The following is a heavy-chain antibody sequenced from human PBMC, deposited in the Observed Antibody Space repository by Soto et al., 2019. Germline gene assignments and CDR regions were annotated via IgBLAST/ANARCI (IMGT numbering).Heavy chain of an antibody. J-gene: IGHJ4*02. V-gene: IGHV3-74*01. Sequence: EVQLVESGGGLVQPGGSLRLSCAASGFIFSDYWMHWVRQVPGKGLEWVSRMKGAESVTNYADSVKGRFTIYRDNAKNRVYLQMNSLTGEDTAVYYCARGNRGGFYFDYWGQGTLVTGSS. CDR3: ARGNRGGFYFDY. CDR1: GFIFSDYW. D-gene: IGHD2-15*01. CDR2: MKGAESVT.